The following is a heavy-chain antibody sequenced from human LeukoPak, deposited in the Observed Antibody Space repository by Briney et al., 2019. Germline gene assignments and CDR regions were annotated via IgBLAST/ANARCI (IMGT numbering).Heavy chain of an antibody. Sequence: GGSLRLSCAASGFTFSSYAMSWVRQPPGKGLEWVSAISGSGGSTNYADSVKGRFTISRDNSKNTLYLQMNSLRAEDTAVYYCAKDRIAVAGEDYWGQGTLVTVSS. J-gene: IGHJ4*02. CDR1: GFTFSSYA. CDR3: AKDRIAVAGEDY. CDR2: ISGSGGST. V-gene: IGHV3-23*01. D-gene: IGHD6-19*01.